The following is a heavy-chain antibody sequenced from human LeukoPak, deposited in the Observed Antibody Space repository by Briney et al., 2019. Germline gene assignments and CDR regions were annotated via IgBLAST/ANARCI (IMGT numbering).Heavy chain of an antibody. V-gene: IGHV4-34*01. CDR1: GGSFSGYY. CDR2: INHSGST. D-gene: IGHD1-26*01. Sequence: PSETLSLTCAVYGGSFSGYYWSWIRQPPGKGLEWIGEINHSGSTNYNPSLKSRVTISVDTSKNQFSLKLSSVTAADTAVYYCAREGKYSGSPYYGMDVWGQGTTVTVSS. CDR3: AREGKYSGSPYYGMDV. J-gene: IGHJ6*02.